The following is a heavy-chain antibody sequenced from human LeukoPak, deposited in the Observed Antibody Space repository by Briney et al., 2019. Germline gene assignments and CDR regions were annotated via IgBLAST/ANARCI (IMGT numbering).Heavy chain of an antibody. CDR1: EFTFSSYG. J-gene: IGHJ3*02. CDR2: ISYSDGTM. V-gene: IGHV3-48*01. Sequence: GGSLRLSCAASEFTFSSYGMHWVRQAPGKGLEWVSYISYSDGTMYYADSVKGRFTISRDNAKNSLYLQMNSLRAEDTAVYYCARDGKLGGASDIWGQGTMVTVSS. D-gene: IGHD4-23*01. CDR3: ARDGKLGGASDI.